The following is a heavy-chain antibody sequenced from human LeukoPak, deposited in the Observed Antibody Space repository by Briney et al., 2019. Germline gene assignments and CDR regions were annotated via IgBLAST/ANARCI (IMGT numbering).Heavy chain of an antibody. V-gene: IGHV1-18*01. J-gene: IGHJ5*02. CDR1: GYTFTSYG. Sequence: ASVKVSCKASGYTFTSYGISWVRQAPGQGLEWMGWISAYNGNTNYAQKLQGRVTMTTDTSTSTAYMELRSLRSDDTAVYYCARGPYYDILTGYSNWFDPWGQGTLVTASS. CDR3: ARGPYYDILTGYSNWFDP. D-gene: IGHD3-9*01. CDR2: ISAYNGNT.